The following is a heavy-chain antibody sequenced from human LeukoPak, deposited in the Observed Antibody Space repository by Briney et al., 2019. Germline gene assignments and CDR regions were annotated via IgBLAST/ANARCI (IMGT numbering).Heavy chain of an antibody. CDR3: ARGSGEYYYMDV. D-gene: IGHD3-10*01. V-gene: IGHV1-69*04. CDR1: GGTFSSYA. Sequence: SVKVSCKASGGTFSSYAISWVRQAPGQGLEWMGRIIPILGIANYAQKFQGRVTITADKSTSTAYMELSSLRSEDTAVYYCARGSGEYYYMDVWGKGTTVTVSS. CDR2: IIPILGIA. J-gene: IGHJ6*03.